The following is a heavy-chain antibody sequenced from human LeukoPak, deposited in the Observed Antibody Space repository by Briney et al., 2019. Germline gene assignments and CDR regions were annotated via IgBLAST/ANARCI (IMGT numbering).Heavy chain of an antibody. CDR3: TRDQEGSDY. CDR2: ISWNSGSI. Sequence: GGSLRLSCAASGFTFDDYAMHWVRHAPGKGLEWVSGISWNSGSIGYADSVKGRFTISRDNAENLLYLQMNSLRAEDTAVYYCTRDQEGSDYWGQGTLVTVSS. CDR1: GFTFDDYA. J-gene: IGHJ4*02. V-gene: IGHV3-9*01.